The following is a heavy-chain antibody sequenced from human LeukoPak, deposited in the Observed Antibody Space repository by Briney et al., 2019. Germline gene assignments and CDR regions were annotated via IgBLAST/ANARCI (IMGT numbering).Heavy chain of an antibody. CDR3: AKAEYYYGSGSYFDY. CDR1: GFTFSSYA. D-gene: IGHD3-10*01. J-gene: IGHJ4*02. CDR2: ISGSGGST. V-gene: IGHV3-23*01. Sequence: GGSLRLSCAASGFTFSSYAMSWVRQAPGKGLEWVSAISGSGGSTYYAYSVKGRFTISRDNSKNTLHLQMNSLRAEDTAVYYCAKAEYYYGSGSYFDYWGQGTLVTVSS.